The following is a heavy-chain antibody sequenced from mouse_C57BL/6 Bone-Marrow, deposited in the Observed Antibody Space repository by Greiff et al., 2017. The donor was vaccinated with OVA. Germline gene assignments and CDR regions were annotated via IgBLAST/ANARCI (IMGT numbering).Heavy chain of an antibody. CDR3: ARGGFYGKGDY. CDR2: IDPSDSYT. J-gene: IGHJ2*01. D-gene: IGHD2-1*01. V-gene: IGHV1-59*01. Sequence: QVQLQQPGAELVRPGTSVKLSCKASGYTFTSYWMHWVKQRPGQGLEWIGVIDPSDSYTNYNQKFKGKATLTVDTSSSTAYMQLSSLTSEDSAVYYCARGGFYGKGDYWGQGTTLTVSS. CDR1: GYTFTSYW.